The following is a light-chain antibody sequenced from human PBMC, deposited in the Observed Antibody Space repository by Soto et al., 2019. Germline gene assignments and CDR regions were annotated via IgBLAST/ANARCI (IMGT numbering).Light chain of an antibody. CDR1: QCISRY. V-gene: IGKV1-9*01. CDR3: QQLNSYPRT. J-gene: IGKJ1*01. CDR2: AAS. Sequence: DIQLTQSPSFLSASVGDRVTITCLARQCISRYLAWYQQRPGRAPKLLIYAASTIQSGVPSRFSGSGSGTEFTLTISGLQPEEFASYYCQQLNSYPRTFGRGTKVEIK.